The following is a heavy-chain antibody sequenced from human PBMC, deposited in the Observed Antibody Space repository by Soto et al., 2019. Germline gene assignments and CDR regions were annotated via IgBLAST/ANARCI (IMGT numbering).Heavy chain of an antibody. J-gene: IGHJ4*02. CDR1: GYIFTSYG. V-gene: IGHV1-18*01. CDR3: AESMGGSGTYVS. Sequence: QVQLVQSGAEVKKPGASVKVSCKASGYIFTSYGISWVRQAPGDGLEWMGWISNYNGITNYAQKVQGRVTMTTDRSTSTAYMELRSLRSHDTAVYYCAESMGGSGTYVSWGQGTLVTVSS. CDR2: ISNYNGIT. D-gene: IGHD3-10*01.